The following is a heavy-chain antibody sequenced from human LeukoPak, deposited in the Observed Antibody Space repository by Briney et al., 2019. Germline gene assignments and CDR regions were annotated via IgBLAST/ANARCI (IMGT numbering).Heavy chain of an antibody. CDR1: GGSISSGDYY. V-gene: IGHV4-30-4*08. CDR2: IYHSGIT. D-gene: IGHD6-6*01. CDR3: ARARAYSSWYYFDY. J-gene: IGHJ4*02. Sequence: SQTLSLTCTVSGGSISSGDYYWSWIRQPPGKGLEWIGHIYHSGITYYNPSLKSRVTFLVDTSKNQFSLKVNSVTAADTAVYHCARARAYSSWYYFDYWGQGTLVTVSS.